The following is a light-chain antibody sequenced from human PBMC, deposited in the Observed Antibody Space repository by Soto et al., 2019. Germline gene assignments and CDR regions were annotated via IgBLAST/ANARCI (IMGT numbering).Light chain of an antibody. CDR2: DVS. V-gene: IGLV2-14*01. J-gene: IGLJ2*01. CDR3: SSYGSSDTLL. Sequence: QSVLTQPASVSGSPGQSITISCTGTSSDIGGYNYVSWYQQHPGKAPKLMIYDVSDRPSGVSNRFSGSKSGNTASLTISGLQAEDEAHYYCSSYGSSDTLLFGEGTKVTVL. CDR1: SSDIGGYNY.